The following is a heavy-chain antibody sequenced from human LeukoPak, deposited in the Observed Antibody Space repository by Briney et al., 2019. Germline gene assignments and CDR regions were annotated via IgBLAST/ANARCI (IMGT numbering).Heavy chain of an antibody. V-gene: IGHV3-23*01. CDR3: ARDPNGDYIGTFDM. Sequence: GGLRLSCAASEFTFSSYGMSWVRQAPGKGLEWVSSISGSGGSTQYADSVQGRFANSRDNSKNTLYLQMNSLRVEDTAMYFCARDPNGDYIGTFDMWGRGTMVSVSS. J-gene: IGHJ3*02. CDR1: EFTFSSYG. D-gene: IGHD4-17*01. CDR2: ISGSGGST.